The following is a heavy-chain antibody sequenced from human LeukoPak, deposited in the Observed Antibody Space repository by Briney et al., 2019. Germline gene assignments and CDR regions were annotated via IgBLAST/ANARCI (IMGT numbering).Heavy chain of an antibody. CDR1: GGSISSYY. CDR3: ASTPIIAVAGNFDY. V-gene: IGHV4-59*12. J-gene: IGHJ4*02. Sequence: SETLSLTCTVSGGSISSYYWSWIRQPPGKGLEWIGYIYYSGSTNYNPSLKSRVTMSVDTSKNQFSLKLSSVTAADTAVYYCASTPIIAVAGNFDYWGQGTLVTVSS. CDR2: IYYSGST. D-gene: IGHD6-19*01.